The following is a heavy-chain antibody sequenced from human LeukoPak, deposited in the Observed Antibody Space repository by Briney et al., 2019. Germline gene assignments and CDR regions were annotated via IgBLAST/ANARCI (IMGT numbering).Heavy chain of an antibody. CDR1: GGSISSYY. Sequence: SETLSLTCTVSGGSISSYYWSWIRQPAGKGLEWIGRIYTSGSTNYNPSLKSRVTMSVDTSKNQFSLKLSSVTAADTAVYYCVREGFYYDSSGYYHGDNWFDPWGQGTLVTVSS. CDR3: VREGFYYDSSGYYHGDNWFDP. CDR2: IYTSGST. J-gene: IGHJ5*02. V-gene: IGHV4-4*07. D-gene: IGHD3-22*01.